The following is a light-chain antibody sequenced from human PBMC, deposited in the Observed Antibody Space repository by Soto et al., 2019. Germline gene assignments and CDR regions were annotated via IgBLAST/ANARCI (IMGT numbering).Light chain of an antibody. CDR1: QSVSSSY. Sequence: EIVLTQSPGTLSLSPGERATLSCRASQSVSSSYLARYQQKPGQAPRLLIYGASSRATGIPDRFSGSGSGTDFTLTISRLEPEDFAVYYCQQYGSSQTFGQGTKVEIK. CDR2: GAS. J-gene: IGKJ1*01. V-gene: IGKV3-20*01. CDR3: QQYGSSQT.